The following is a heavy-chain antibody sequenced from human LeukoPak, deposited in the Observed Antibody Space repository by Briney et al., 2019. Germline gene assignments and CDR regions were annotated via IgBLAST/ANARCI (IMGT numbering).Heavy chain of an antibody. CDR1: GFTFSSYA. Sequence: PGGSLRLSCAASGFTFSSYAMHWVRQAPGKGLEWVAVISYDGSNKYYADSVKGRFTISRDNSKNTLYLQMNSLRAEDTAVYYCAKSIGSGRSIGDWGQGTLVTVSS. J-gene: IGHJ4*02. V-gene: IGHV3-30-3*02. D-gene: IGHD6-19*01. CDR2: ISYDGSNK. CDR3: AKSIGSGRSIGD.